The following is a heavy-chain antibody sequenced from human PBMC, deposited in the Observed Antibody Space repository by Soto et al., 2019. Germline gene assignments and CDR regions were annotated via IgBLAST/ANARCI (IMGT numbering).Heavy chain of an antibody. D-gene: IGHD2-15*01. V-gene: IGHV4-61*01. CDR1: GGSVSSGSHY. J-gene: IGHJ6*02. CDR3: GCRVEDISYDYYGMDV. Sequence: SETLSLTCTVSGGSVSSGSHYWSWIRQSPGKGLEWIGYIYNSGITKYNATLKSRVTISVDTSKNQFSLRLISVTAADTAVYYCGCRVEDISYDYYGMDVWGQGTTVTVSS. CDR2: IYNSGIT.